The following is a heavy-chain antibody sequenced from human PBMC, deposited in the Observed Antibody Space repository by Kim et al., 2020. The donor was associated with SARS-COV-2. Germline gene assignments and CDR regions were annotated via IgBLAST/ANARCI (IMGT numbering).Heavy chain of an antibody. V-gene: IGHV1-18*01. CDR2: INVYNGNT. D-gene: IGHD3-22*01. Sequence: ASVKVSCKASGYTFTSYGITWVRQAPGQGLEWMGWINVYNGNTNYAQQLQGRVTMTTDTSTSTAYMELRSLRSDDTAVYYCARTHYYDSSGYWWGSVYYFDSWGQGTLVTVSS. CDR1: GYTFTSYG. J-gene: IGHJ4*02. CDR3: ARTHYYDSSGYWWGSVYYFDS.